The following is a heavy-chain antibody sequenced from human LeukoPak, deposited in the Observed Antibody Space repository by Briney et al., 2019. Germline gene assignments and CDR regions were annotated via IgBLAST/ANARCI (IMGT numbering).Heavy chain of an antibody. V-gene: IGHV1-69*04. CDR3: ARGRIVGATSDLVDY. Sequence: ASVKVSCKASEGTFSSYAISWVRQAPGQGLEWMGRIIPILGIANYAQKFQGRVTITADKSTSTAYMELSSLRSEDTAVYYCARGRIVGATSDLVDYWGQGTLVTVSS. CDR1: EGTFSSYA. J-gene: IGHJ4*02. CDR2: IIPILGIA. D-gene: IGHD1-26*01.